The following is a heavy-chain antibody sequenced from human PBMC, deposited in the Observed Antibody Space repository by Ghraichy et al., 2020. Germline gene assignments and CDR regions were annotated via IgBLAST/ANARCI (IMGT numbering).Heavy chain of an antibody. D-gene: IGHD6-13*01. J-gene: IGHJ6*03. CDR2: IFSNDEK. CDR3: ARILVAAAGSTSDYYYYYMDV. CDR1: GFSLSNARMG. Sequence: SGPTLVKPTETLTLTCTVSGFSLSNARMGVSWIRQPPGKALEWLAHIFSNDEKSYSTSLKSRLTISKDTSKSQVVLTMTNMDPVDTATYYCARILVAAAGSTSDYYYYYMDVWGKGTTVTVSS. V-gene: IGHV2-26*01.